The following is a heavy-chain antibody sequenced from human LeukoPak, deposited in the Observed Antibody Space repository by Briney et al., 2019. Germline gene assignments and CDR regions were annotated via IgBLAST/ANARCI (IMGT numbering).Heavy chain of an antibody. Sequence: ASVEVSCKASGYTFTGYYMHWVRQAPGQGLEWMGWINPNSGGTNYAQKFQGRVTMTRDTSISTAYMELSRLRSDDTAVYYCARDGGRTTVTTFRATLNWFDPWGQGTLVTVSS. CDR3: ARDGGRTTVTTFRATLNWFDP. D-gene: IGHD4-17*01. J-gene: IGHJ5*02. CDR1: GYTFTGYY. V-gene: IGHV1-2*02. CDR2: INPNSGGT.